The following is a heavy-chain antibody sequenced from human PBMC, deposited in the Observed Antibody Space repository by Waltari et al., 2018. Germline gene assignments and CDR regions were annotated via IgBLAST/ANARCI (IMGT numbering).Heavy chain of an antibody. Sequence: QVQLQESGPGLVKPSETLSLTCAVSGYSISSGYYWGWIRQPPGKGLEWIGSIYHSGSTYYNPSLKSRVTISVDTSKNQFSLKLSSVTAADTAVYYCARRDCSGGSCDTGIFDYWGQGTLVTVSS. D-gene: IGHD2-15*01. V-gene: IGHV4-38-2*01. CDR3: ARRDCSGGSCDTGIFDY. J-gene: IGHJ4*02. CDR1: GYSISSGYY. CDR2: IYHSGST.